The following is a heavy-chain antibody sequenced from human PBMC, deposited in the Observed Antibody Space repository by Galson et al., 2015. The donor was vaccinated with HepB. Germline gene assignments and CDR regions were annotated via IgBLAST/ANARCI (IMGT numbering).Heavy chain of an antibody. J-gene: IGHJ2*01. D-gene: IGHD4-17*01. CDR3: ATLSSTVTTWWYFDL. Sequence: SVKVSCKVSGYTLTELSMHWVRQAPGKGLEWMGGFDPEDGETSYAQKFQGRVTMTEDTSTDTAYMELSSLRSEDTAVYYCATLSSTVTTWWYFDLWGRGTLVTVSS. CDR1: GYTLTELS. CDR2: FDPEDGET. V-gene: IGHV1-24*01.